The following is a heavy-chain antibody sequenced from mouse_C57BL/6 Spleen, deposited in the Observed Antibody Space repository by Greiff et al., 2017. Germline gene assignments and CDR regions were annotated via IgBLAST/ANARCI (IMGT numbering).Heavy chain of an antibody. D-gene: IGHD1-2*01. Sequence: EVHLVESGGGLVQPGESLKLSCESNEYEFPSHDMSWVRKTPEKRLELVAAINSDGGSTYYPDTMERRFIISRDNTKKAPYLQMSSLRSEDPALYYCARIYYGPYYYAMDYWGQGTSVTVSS. CDR1: EYEFPSHD. CDR3: ARIYYGPYYYAMDY. CDR2: INSDGGST. V-gene: IGHV5-2*01. J-gene: IGHJ4*01.